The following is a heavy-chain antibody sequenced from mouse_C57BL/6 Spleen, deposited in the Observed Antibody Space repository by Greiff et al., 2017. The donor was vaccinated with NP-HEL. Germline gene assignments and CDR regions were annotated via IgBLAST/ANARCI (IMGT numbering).Heavy chain of an antibody. Sequence: QVQLQQPGAELVKPGASVKMSCKASGYTFTSYWITWVKQRPGQGLEWIGDIYPGSGSTNYNEKFKSKATLTVDTSSSTAYMQLSSLTSEDSAVYYCARRIGDYGYAMDYWGQGTSVTVSS. V-gene: IGHV1-55*01. CDR3: ARRIGDYGYAMDY. CDR2: IYPGSGST. CDR1: GYTFTSYW. J-gene: IGHJ4*01. D-gene: IGHD2-4*01.